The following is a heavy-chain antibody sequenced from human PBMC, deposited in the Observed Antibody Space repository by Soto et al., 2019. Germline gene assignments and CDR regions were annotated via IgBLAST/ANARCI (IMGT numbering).Heavy chain of an antibody. J-gene: IGHJ4*02. D-gene: IGHD3-9*01. V-gene: IGHV4-39*01. CDR2: IYYSGST. CDR1: GGSISSSSYY. CDR3: ARHASEDYDILTGYPGNFDY. Sequence: SDTLSLTCTVSGGSISSSSYYWGWIRQPPGKGLEWIGSIYYSGSTYYNPSLKSRVTISVDTSKNQFSLKLSSVTAADTAVYYCARHASEDYDILTGYPGNFDYWGQGTLVTVSS.